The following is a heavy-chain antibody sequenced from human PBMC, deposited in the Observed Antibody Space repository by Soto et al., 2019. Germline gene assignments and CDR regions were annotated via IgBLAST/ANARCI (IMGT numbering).Heavy chain of an antibody. CDR1: GFTFNAYA. V-gene: IGHV3-23*01. Sequence: EVQLLESGGDLVQPGGYLRLSCAASGFTFNAYAMTWVRQAPGKGLEWVSAIGGSGGNRYYAASVKGRFTISRDNSKDTLDLQMNRLRVEDTAVYYCARVASDYINSIDHWGQGILVTVSS. J-gene: IGHJ4*02. D-gene: IGHD4-4*01. CDR3: ARVASDYINSIDH. CDR2: IGGSGGNR.